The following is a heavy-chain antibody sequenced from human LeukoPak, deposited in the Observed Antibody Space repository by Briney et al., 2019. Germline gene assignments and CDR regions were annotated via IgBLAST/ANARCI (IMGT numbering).Heavy chain of an antibody. V-gene: IGHV3-48*01. CDR3: ARVWHSSGWSTVRSGFDY. J-gene: IGHJ4*02. CDR1: GFTFSSYS. CDR2: ISSSSSTI. Sequence: GGSLRLSCAASGFTFSSYSMNWVRQAPGKGLEWVSYISSSSSTIYYADSVKGRFTISRDNAKNSLYLQMNSLRAEDTAVYYCARVWHSSGWSTVRSGFDYWGQRTLVSVSS. D-gene: IGHD6-19*01.